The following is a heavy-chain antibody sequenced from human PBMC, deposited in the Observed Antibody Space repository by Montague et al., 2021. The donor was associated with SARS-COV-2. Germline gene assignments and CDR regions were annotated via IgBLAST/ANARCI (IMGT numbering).Heavy chain of an antibody. V-gene: IGHV4-4*02. Sequence: SETLSLTCVVSGDSISTDNWRSWFRQPPGKDLEWLAETHPWGGTNYNPPIRRRVTILLTNSTNQFSLLLTSVTAAATATYYCASHRVWQQLGSWGQGTLVSVSS. J-gene: IGHJ4*02. CDR3: ASHRVWQQLGS. CDR2: THPWGGT. D-gene: IGHD6-13*01. CDR1: GDSISTDNW.